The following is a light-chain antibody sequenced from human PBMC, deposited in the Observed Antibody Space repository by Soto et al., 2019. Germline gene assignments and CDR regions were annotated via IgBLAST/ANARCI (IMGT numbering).Light chain of an antibody. CDR3: SSYAGSNFVV. Sequence: QSVLTQPPSASGSPGQSVTISCTGTSSDVGGYNYVSWYQQHPGKAPKFMIYEVSKRPSGVPDRFSGSKSGNTASLTVSGLRAEDEADYYCSSYAGSNFVVFGGGTKLTVL. V-gene: IGLV2-8*01. J-gene: IGLJ2*01. CDR1: SSDVGGYNY. CDR2: EVS.